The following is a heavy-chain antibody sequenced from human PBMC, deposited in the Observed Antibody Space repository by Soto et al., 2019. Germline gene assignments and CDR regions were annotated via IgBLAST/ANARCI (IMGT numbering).Heavy chain of an antibody. D-gene: IGHD7-27*01. CDR1: GFTFSNVW. CDR2: IKRKIDGGTT. V-gene: IGHV3-15*01. J-gene: IGHJ4*02. CDR3: TTDGDGGFDN. Sequence: VQLVESGGDLVQPGGSLRLSCAASGFTFSNVWMSWVRQPPRKGLEWVGRIKRKIDGGTTDYAAPVKGRFSISRDESKNTLYLQMNSLKIEDTAVYFCTTDGDGGFDNWGQGTLVTVSS.